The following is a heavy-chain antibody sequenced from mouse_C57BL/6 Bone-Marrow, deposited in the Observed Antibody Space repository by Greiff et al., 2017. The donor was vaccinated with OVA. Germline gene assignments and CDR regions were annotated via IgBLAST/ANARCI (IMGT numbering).Heavy chain of an antibody. J-gene: IGHJ2*01. Sequence: VKLQESGPELVKPGASVKLSCKASGYTFTSYDINWVKQRPGQGLEWIGWIYPRDGSTKYNEKFKGKATLTVDTSSSTAYMELHSLTSEDSAVYFCARWYYGSSYLYYFDYWGQGTTLTVSS. CDR2: IYPRDGST. CDR1: GYTFTSYD. CDR3: ARWYYGSSYLYYFDY. V-gene: IGHV1-85*01. D-gene: IGHD1-1*01.